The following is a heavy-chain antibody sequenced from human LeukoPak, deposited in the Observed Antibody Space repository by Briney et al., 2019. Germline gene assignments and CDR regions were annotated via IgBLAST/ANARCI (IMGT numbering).Heavy chain of an antibody. CDR2: INHSGST. CDR3: ARVGRDGYNRRFDY. J-gene: IGHJ4*02. Sequence: SETLSLTCAVYGGSFSGYYWSWIRQPPGKGLEWIGEINHSGSTSYNPSLKSRVTISVDTSKNQFSLKLSSVTAADTAVYYCARVGRDGYNRRFDYWGQGTLVTVSS. V-gene: IGHV4-34*01. D-gene: IGHD5-24*01. CDR1: GGSFSGYY.